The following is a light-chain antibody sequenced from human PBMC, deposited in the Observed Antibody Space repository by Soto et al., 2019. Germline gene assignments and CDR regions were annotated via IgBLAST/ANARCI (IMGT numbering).Light chain of an antibody. CDR2: GAS. V-gene: IGKV3-15*01. J-gene: IGKJ4*01. CDR1: ETVRSN. Sequence: RVMTQSPDTLSVSPGERATLSCRDSETVRSNLAWYQQKPGQAPRLLIYGASTRATGIPVRFSGSGSGTDLTITINSLPYEDFAVYYCHRYNNWPLTFGGGTKV. CDR3: HRYNNWPLT.